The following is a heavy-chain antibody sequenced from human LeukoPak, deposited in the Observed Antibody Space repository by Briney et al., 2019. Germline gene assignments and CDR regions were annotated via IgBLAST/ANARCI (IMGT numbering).Heavy chain of an antibody. CDR1: GGSISSYY. V-gene: IGHV4-59*08. CDR3: ARHYYDSSGYYYYYYMDV. J-gene: IGHJ6*03. Sequence: SETLSLTCTVSGGSISSYYWSWIRQPPGKGLQWIGYIHYSGSTNYNPSLKSRLTISVDTSKNQFSLKLSSVTAADTAVYYCARHYYDSSGYYYYYYMDVWGKGTTVTISS. D-gene: IGHD3-22*01. CDR2: IHYSGST.